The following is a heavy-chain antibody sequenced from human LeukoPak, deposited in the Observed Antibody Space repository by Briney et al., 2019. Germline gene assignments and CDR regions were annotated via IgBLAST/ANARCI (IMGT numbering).Heavy chain of an antibody. CDR1: GFTFSSYG. V-gene: IGHV3-30*02. J-gene: IGHJ3*02. CDR2: IRYDGSDQ. D-gene: IGHD1-26*01. CDR3: AKGNRYSGSHPDAFDI. Sequence: PGGSLRLSCAASGFTFSSYGMHWVRQAPGKGLEWVTFIRYDGSDQYYADSVKGRFTVSRDNSKNTLYLQMNSLRAEDTAVYYCAKGNRYSGSHPDAFDIWGQGTMVTVSS.